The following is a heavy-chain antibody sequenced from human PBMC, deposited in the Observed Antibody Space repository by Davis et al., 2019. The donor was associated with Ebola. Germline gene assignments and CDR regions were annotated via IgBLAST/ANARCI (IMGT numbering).Heavy chain of an antibody. CDR3: ARLSFGEVGFDF. Sequence: AASVKVSCKASGGTFSSDAISWVRQAPGQGLEWMGGIIPIFGAALYAQKFQGRVTVTRDTSTTTVYMDLSRLRSDDTAVYYCARLSFGEVGFDFWGQGTLVTVSS. D-gene: IGHD3-10*01. CDR2: IIPIFGAA. CDR1: GGTFSSDA. V-gene: IGHV1-69*05. J-gene: IGHJ4*02.